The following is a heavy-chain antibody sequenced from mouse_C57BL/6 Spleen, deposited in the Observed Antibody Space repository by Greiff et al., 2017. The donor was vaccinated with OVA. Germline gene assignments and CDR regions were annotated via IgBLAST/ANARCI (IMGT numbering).Heavy chain of an antibody. D-gene: IGHD1-1*01. J-gene: IGHJ2*01. CDR3: ARNYYGSIFDY. CDR2: INPNNGGT. V-gene: IGHV1-18*01. Sequence: EVQLQESGPELVKPGASVKIPCKASGYTFTDYNMDWVKQSHGKSLEWIGDINPNNGGTIYNQKFKGKATLTVDKSSSTAYMELRSLTSEDTAVYYYARNYYGSIFDYWGQGTALAVSS. CDR1: GYTFTDYN.